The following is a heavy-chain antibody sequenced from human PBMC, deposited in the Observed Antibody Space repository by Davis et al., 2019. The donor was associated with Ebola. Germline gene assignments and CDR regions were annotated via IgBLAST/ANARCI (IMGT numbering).Heavy chain of an antibody. J-gene: IGHJ4*02. D-gene: IGHD2-2*01. V-gene: IGHV3-66*02. Sequence: GGSLRLSCAASGFTVSGNYMSWVRQAPGKGLECVSIIYTGGATKYADSVKGRFTISIDSSKNTLYLQMDSLKHEDTAVYYCARDPLYYCGGTTCYWLNFDYWGQGTLVTVSS. CDR2: IYTGGAT. CDR3: ARDPLYYCGGTTCYWLNFDY. CDR1: GFTVSGNY.